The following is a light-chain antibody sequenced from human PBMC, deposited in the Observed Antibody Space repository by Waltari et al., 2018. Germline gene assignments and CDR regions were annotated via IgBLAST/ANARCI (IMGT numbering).Light chain of an antibody. V-gene: IGLV3-19*01. Sequence: SSELTQDPAVSVALGQTVRITCQGDSLRSYYASWYQQKPGQAPVLVIYGKNNPPSGIPDRFSGSSSVNTASLTITGAQAEDEADYYCNSRDSSGNHVVFGGGTKLTVL. CDR3: NSRDSSGNHVV. J-gene: IGLJ2*01. CDR1: SLRSYY. CDR2: GKN.